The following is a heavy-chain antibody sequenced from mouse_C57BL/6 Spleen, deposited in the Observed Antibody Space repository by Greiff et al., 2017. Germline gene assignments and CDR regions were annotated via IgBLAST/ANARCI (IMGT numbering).Heavy chain of an antibody. V-gene: IGHV1-82*01. CDR3: ARSEDYGSPYYFDY. Sequence: VQLQQPGAELVKPGASVKLSCKASGYTFTSYWMHWVKQRPGKGLEWIGRIFPGDGDTNSNEKFKGKATLTADKSSSTAYMQLSSLTSEDSAVYFCARSEDYGSPYYFDYWGQGTTLTVSA. CDR2: IFPGDGDT. CDR1: GYTFTSYW. J-gene: IGHJ2*01. D-gene: IGHD1-1*01.